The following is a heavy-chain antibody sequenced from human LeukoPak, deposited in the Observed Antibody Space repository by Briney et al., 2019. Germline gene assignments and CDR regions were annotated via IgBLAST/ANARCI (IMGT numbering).Heavy chain of an antibody. V-gene: IGHV3-7*03. D-gene: IGHD3/OR15-3a*01. CDR3: ATSYDMGWLIGY. Sequence: GGSLRLSCAASGFTFGDTWMNWVRQVPGQGLEWVANIKQDGSEKFYVASVKGRFTISRDNGRSSLYLQMNSLRAEDTALYYCATSYDMGWLIGYWGQGTLVTVSS. CDR1: GFTFGDTW. J-gene: IGHJ4*02. CDR2: IKQDGSEK.